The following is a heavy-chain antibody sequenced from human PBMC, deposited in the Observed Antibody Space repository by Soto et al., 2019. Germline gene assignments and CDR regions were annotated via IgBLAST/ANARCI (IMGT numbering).Heavy chain of an antibody. V-gene: IGHV3-33*01. D-gene: IGHD5-18*01. J-gene: IGHJ4*02. CDR1: GFPFSDYG. Sequence: GGSLRLSCAASGFPFSDYGMHLVRQSPGKGLEWVAFIWNDGTYKYYVDSVKGRFTISRDDSENTVYLQMKSLRAEDTALYYCARDAPGYTDGYFDYWGQGTLVTVSS. CDR2: IWNDGTYK. CDR3: ARDAPGYTDGYFDY.